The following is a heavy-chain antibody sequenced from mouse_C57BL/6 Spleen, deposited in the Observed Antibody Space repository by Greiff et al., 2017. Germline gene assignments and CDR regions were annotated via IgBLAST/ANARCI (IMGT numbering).Heavy chain of an antibody. J-gene: IGHJ4*01. CDR1: GFTFSSYG. Sequence: EVKLMESGGDLVKPGGSLKLSCAASGFTFSSYGMSWVRQTPDKRLEWVATISSGGSYTYYPDSVKGRFTISRDNAKNTLYLQMSSLKSEDTAMYYCARPTVVSPYYAMDYWGQGTSVTVSS. D-gene: IGHD1-1*01. CDR3: ARPTVVSPYYAMDY. V-gene: IGHV5-6*01. CDR2: ISSGGSYT.